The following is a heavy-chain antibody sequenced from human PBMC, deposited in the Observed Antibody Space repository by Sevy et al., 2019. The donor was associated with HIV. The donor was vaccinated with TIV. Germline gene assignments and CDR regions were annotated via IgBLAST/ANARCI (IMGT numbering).Heavy chain of an antibody. CDR1: GYTFSSYR. Sequence: ASVKVSCKISGYTFSSYRITWVRQAPGQGLECMGWISPHNGDTNYAQKLQGRVTMITDTSTTTSYMELRNLRSDDTAVYYCARAYCSGGRCYSLAYWGQGTLVTVSS. J-gene: IGHJ4*01. V-gene: IGHV1-18*01. D-gene: IGHD2-15*01. CDR3: ARAYCSGGRCYSLAY. CDR2: ISPHNGDT.